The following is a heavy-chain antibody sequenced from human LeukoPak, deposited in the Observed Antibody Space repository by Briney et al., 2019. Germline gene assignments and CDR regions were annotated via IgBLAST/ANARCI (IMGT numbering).Heavy chain of an antibody. CDR2: IYYSGNT. J-gene: IGHJ4*02. CDR3: ARRKAKTPNYFDY. V-gene: IGHV4-59*08. CDR1: GGSISTYC. Sequence: SETLSLTCTVSGGSISTYCWSWIRQPPGKGLEWIGYIYYSGNTNYNPSLKSRVTISLDTSKNQFSLKLTSVTAADTAIYYCARRKAKTPNYFDYWGQGALVTVSS.